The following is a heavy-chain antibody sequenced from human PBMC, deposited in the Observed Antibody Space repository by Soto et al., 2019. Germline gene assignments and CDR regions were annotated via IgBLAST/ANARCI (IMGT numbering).Heavy chain of an antibody. J-gene: IGHJ4*02. CDR1: GFTFSSYW. D-gene: IGHD2-15*01. Sequence: EVQLVESGGGLVQPGESLRLSCAASGFTFSSYWMHWVRQAPGQGLVWVSRINSDGSSTSYAGSVKGRFTISRDNAKNTLYLQMNSLRAEVTAVYYCVRTSLVVAAATRADYWGQGTLVTVSS. CDR2: INSDGSST. V-gene: IGHV3-74*01. CDR3: VRTSLVVAAATRADY.